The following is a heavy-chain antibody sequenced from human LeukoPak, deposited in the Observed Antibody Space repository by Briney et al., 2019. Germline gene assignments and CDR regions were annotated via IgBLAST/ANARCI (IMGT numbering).Heavy chain of an antibody. CDR3: ARFALNQVLVLGWAYFDY. Sequence: GGSLRLSCAASGFSFNFFWMSWVRQAPGKGLEWVANIKEDGTEKHYVASVKGRFTISRDNGKKSLYLQMNSLRAEDTAVYYCARFALNQVLVLGWAYFDYWGQGIVVSVST. J-gene: IGHJ4*02. D-gene: IGHD3-22*01. CDR2: IKEDGTEK. CDR1: GFSFNFFW. V-gene: IGHV3-7*01.